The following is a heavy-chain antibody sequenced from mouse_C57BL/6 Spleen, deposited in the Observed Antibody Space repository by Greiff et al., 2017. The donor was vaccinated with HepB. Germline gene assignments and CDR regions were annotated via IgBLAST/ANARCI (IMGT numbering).Heavy chain of an antibody. CDR3: AREGDGYYSFAY. D-gene: IGHD2-3*01. Sequence: EVQLVESGPGMVKPSQSLSLTCTVTGYSITSGYDWHWIRHFPGNKLEWMGYISYSGSTNYNPSLKSRISITHDTSKNHFFLKLNSVTTEDTATYYCAREGDGYYSFAYWGQGTLVTVSA. V-gene: IGHV3-1*01. CDR1: GYSITSGYD. J-gene: IGHJ3*01. CDR2: ISYSGST.